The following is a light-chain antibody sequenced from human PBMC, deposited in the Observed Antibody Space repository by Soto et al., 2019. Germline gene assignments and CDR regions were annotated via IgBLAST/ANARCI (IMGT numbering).Light chain of an antibody. CDR2: WXA. CDR3: MQRTQLPPT. J-gene: IGKJ5*01. V-gene: IGKV2-29*03. Sequence: DVVMTKTPLSMSVAPGPTASLAXKSRSRPLHFTGKSLFCCXLQKPGXSPKXXXPWXATLVSGGPDRFSGSGSETDFSLEISRVDTDDVGIYYFMQRTQLPPTFGQGTRLE. CDR1: SRPLHFTGKSL.